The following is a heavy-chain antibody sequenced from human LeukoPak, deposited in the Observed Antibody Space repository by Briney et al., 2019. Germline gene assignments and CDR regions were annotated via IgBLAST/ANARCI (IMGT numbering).Heavy chain of an antibody. CDR1: GESFSAYY. CDR3: ARYGSGSYYPPDYYYMDV. V-gene: IGHV4-34*01. Sequence: SETLSLTCAVFGESFSAYYWSWIRQSPGKGLEWIGEIHHSGSTNYNPSLKSGVTMSVDTSKNQFSLKLSSVTAADTAVYYCARYGSGSYYPPDYYYMDVWGKGTTVTISS. D-gene: IGHD3-10*01. CDR2: IHHSGST. J-gene: IGHJ6*03.